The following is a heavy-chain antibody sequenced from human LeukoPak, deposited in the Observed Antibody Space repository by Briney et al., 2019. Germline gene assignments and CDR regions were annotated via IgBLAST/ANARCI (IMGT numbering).Heavy chain of an antibody. D-gene: IGHD3-10*01. Sequence: GASVTVSCTASGYTFTSYDINWVRQATGQGLEWMGWMNPNSGNTGYAQKFQGRVTMTRNTSISTAYMELSSLRSEDTAVYYCARKHGLLWFGELLPNYYYYGMDVWGQGTTVTVSS. J-gene: IGHJ6*02. V-gene: IGHV1-8*01. CDR1: GYTFTSYD. CDR3: ARKHGLLWFGELLPNYYYYGMDV. CDR2: MNPNSGNT.